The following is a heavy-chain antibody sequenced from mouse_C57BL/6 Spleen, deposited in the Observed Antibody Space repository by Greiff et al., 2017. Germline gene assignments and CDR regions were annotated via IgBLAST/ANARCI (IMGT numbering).Heavy chain of an antibody. CDR1: GFSLTSYG. V-gene: IGHV2-2*01. J-gene: IGHJ4*01. CDR2: IWRGGST. Sequence: VQLQQSGPGLVQPSQCLSITCTVSGFSLTSYGVHWVRQSPGQGLEWLGVIWRGGSTDYNAAFISRLSISTDNSKSHVFFKMNSLQADDTAVYYCASFCYSNYVFYAMDYWGQGTSVTVSS. CDR3: ASFCYSNYVFYAMDY. D-gene: IGHD2-5*01.